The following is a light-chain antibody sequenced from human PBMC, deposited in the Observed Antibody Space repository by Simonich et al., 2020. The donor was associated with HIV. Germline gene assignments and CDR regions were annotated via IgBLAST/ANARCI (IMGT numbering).Light chain of an antibody. CDR3: QQYSSTPLT. CDR2: AAS. Sequence: DIQMTHSPSSLPEPEGDKGTTPARARKGISNALAWYQQQPGKAPKLLLYAASGLESGVPSRFSGSGSGTDYTLTISSLQPEDFATYYCQQYSSTPLTFGGGTKVEIK. V-gene: IGKV1-NL1*01. CDR1: KGISNA. J-gene: IGKJ4*01.